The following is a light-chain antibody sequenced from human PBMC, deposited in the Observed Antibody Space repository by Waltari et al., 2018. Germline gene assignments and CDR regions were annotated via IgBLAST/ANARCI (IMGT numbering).Light chain of an antibody. CDR3: HVWHPHVDPGV. V-gene: IGLV3-21*04. J-gene: IGLJ1*01. CDR2: YDR. CDR1: NIGTYS. Sequence: SYVVTQPPSVSVAPGETATITCGGDNIGTYSVHWYQQKAGKAPVLVIFYDRDRPSGSPGRFSGSNSGNTATLTSSRVEAGDEARYYCHVWHPHVDPGVFGTGTEVTVL.